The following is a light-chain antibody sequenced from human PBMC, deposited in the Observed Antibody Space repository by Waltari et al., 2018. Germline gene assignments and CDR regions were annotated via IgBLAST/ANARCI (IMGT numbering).Light chain of an antibody. Sequence: QSVLTQPPSASGSPGQSVTIPCTATSSDVGGNNYVSWYHQHPGKAPKPKIYEVNKRPSGVPDRFSGSKSGNTASLTVSGLQAEDEADYYCSSYGGSKVFGGGTKLTVL. V-gene: IGLV2-8*01. CDR2: EVN. CDR1: SSDVGGNNY. J-gene: IGLJ3*02. CDR3: SSYGGSKV.